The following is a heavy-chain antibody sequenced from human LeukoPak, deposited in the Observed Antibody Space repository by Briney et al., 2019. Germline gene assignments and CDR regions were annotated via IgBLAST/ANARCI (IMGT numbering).Heavy chain of an antibody. Sequence: PGGSLRLSCAASGFTFDDYAMHWVRQAPGKGLEWVSLITGDGGSTYYADSVKGRFTISRDNAKNSLYLQMNSLRAEDMALYYCAKEMGGGDYVGPFDYWGQGTLVTVSS. CDR1: GFTFDDYA. D-gene: IGHD4-17*01. CDR2: ITGDGGST. V-gene: IGHV3-43*02. J-gene: IGHJ4*02. CDR3: AKEMGGGDYVGPFDY.